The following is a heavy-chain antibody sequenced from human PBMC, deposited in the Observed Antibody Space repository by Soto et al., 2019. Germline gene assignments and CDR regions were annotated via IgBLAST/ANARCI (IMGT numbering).Heavy chain of an antibody. Sequence: QVQLQESGPGLVKPSGTLSLTCAVSGGSISSSNWWSWVRQPPGKGREWIGEIYHSGSTNYNPSLKSRVTMSVDKSKHQFSLMLSSVTAADTAGYYCARVPRAAAGTDWGQGTRVTVSS. V-gene: IGHV4-4*02. CDR3: ARVPRAAAGTD. D-gene: IGHD6-13*01. CDR1: GGSISSSNW. CDR2: IYHSGST. J-gene: IGHJ4*02.